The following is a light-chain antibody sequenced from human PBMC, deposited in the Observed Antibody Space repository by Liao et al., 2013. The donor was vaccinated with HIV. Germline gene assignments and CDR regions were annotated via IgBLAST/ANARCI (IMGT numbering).Light chain of an antibody. CDR1: NIGSKS. J-gene: IGLJ2*01. Sequence: SYELTQPPSVSVAPGKTARITCGGNNIGSKSVHWYQQKPGQAPVLFIYYNSDRPSGIPERFSGSNSGNTATLTISRVEAGDEADYYCQVWDTIGDHVVFGGGTKLTVL. CDR2: YNS. V-gene: IGLV3-21*01. CDR3: QVWDTIGDHVV.